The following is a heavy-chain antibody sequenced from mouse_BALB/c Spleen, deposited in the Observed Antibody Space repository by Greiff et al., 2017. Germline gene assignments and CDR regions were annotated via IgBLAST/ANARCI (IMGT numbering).Heavy chain of an antibody. Sequence: DVHLVESGGGLVQPGGSLKLSCAASGFTFSSYTMSWVRQTPEKRLEWVAYISNGGGSTYYPDTVKGRFTISRDNAKNTLYLQMSSLKSEDTAMYYCARQITTVVARYFDVWGAGTTVTVSS. J-gene: IGHJ1*01. CDR3: ARQITTVVARYFDV. D-gene: IGHD1-1*01. V-gene: IGHV5-12-2*01. CDR1: GFTFSSYT. CDR2: ISNGGGST.